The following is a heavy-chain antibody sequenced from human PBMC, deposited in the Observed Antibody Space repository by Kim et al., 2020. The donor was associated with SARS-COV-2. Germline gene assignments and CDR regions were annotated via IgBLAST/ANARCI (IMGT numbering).Heavy chain of an antibody. CDR3: ARFGIGWYDILTGYYRPDAFGI. D-gene: IGHD3-9*01. CDR2: IYYSGST. CDR1: GGSISSYY. V-gene: IGHV4-59*01. Sequence: SETLSLTCTVSGGSISSYYWSWIRQPPGKGLEWIGYIYYSGSTNYNPSLKSRVTISVDTSKNQFSLKLSSVTAADTAVYYWARFGIGWYDILTGYYRPDAFGIWGQGTMVTVSS. J-gene: IGHJ3*02.